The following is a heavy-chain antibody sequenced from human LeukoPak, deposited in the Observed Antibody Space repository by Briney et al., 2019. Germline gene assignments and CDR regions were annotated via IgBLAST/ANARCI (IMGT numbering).Heavy chain of an antibody. CDR2: INHSGST. Sequence: SETLSLTCAVYGGSFSGYYWSWIRQPPGRGLEWIGEINHSGSTNYNPSLKSRVTISVDTSKNQFSLKLSSVTAADTAVYYCARGHLSGSSWYDYWGQGTPVTVSS. CDR1: GGSFSGYY. J-gene: IGHJ4*02. V-gene: IGHV4-34*01. CDR3: ARGHLSGSSWYDY. D-gene: IGHD6-13*01.